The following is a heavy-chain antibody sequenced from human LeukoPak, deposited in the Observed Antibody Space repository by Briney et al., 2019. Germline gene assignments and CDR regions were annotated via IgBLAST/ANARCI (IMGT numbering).Heavy chain of an antibody. CDR2: INHSGST. V-gene: IGHV4-34*01. CDR3: ASPQRGGSYLSYYFDY. CDR1: GGSFSGYY. J-gene: IGHJ4*02. D-gene: IGHD1-26*01. Sequence: SETLSLTCAVYGGSFSGYYWSRIRQPPGKGLEWIGEINHSGSTNYNPSLKSRVTISVDTSKNQFSLKLSSVTAADTAVYYCASPQRGGSYLSYYFDYWGQGTLVTVSS.